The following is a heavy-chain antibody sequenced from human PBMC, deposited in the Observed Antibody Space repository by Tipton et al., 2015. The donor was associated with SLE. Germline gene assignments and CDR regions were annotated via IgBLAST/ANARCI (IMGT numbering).Heavy chain of an antibody. V-gene: IGHV4-34*01. D-gene: IGHD7-27*01. J-gene: IGHJ4*02. CDR3: ARDPNGGYGSFDY. CDR1: GGSFSDYY. CDR2: IYYSGSS. Sequence: GLVKPSETLSLTCAVYGGSFSDYYWSWIRQPPGKGLEWIGRIYYSGSSYYNPSLKSRVTISVDTSKNQFSLKLSSVTAADTAVYYCARDPNGGYGSFDYWGLGALVTVSS.